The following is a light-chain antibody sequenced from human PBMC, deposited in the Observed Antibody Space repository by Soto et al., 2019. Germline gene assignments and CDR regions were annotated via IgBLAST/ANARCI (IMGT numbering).Light chain of an antibody. Sequence: EIVFTQSPATLSLSPGERATLSCRASQSVSSYLAWYQQKPGQAPRLLIYDASNRATGIPARFSGSGSGTDFTLTISSLEPEDFAVYYCQQRSNWPRRTFGQGTKVDIK. CDR2: DAS. J-gene: IGKJ1*01. CDR3: QQRSNWPRRT. CDR1: QSVSSY. V-gene: IGKV3-11*01.